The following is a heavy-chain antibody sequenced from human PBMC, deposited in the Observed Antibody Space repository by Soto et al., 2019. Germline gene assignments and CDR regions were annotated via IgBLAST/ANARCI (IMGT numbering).Heavy chain of an antibody. V-gene: IGHV1-18*01. Sequence: QVQLVQSGGEVKKPGASVKVSCKASGYTFTSYGISWVRQAPGQGLEWMGWISAYNGNTNYAQKLQGRVTMTTDTSTSTAYMELRSLRSDDTAVYYCARVLWDSSSWYGDFDYWGQGPLVTVSS. D-gene: IGHD6-13*01. CDR1: GYTFTSYG. J-gene: IGHJ4*02. CDR2: ISAYNGNT. CDR3: ARVLWDSSSWYGDFDY.